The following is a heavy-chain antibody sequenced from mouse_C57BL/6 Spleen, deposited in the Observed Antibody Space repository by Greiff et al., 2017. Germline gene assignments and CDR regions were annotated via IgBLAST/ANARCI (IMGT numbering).Heavy chain of an antibody. D-gene: IGHD2-1*01. CDR1: GYAFSSSW. V-gene: IGHV1-82*01. CDR3: ARGNYVGYFDV. J-gene: IGHJ1*03. CDR2: IYPGDGDT. Sequence: VQLQQSGPELVKPGASVKISCKASGYAFSSSWMNWVKQRPGKGLEWIGRIYPGDGDTNYNGKFKGKATLTADKSSSTAYMQLSSLTSEDSAVYFCARGNYVGYFDVWGTGTTVTVSS.